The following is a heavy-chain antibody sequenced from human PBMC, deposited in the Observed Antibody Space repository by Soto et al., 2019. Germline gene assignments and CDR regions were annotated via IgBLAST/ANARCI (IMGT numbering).Heavy chain of an antibody. Sequence: GGSLRLSCAASGFTFSSYAMSWVRQAPGKGLEWVSAISGSGGSTYYADSVKGRFTISRDNSKNTLYLQMNSLRAEDTALYYCAKDTAIDFYYMDVWGKGTTVTVSS. D-gene: IGHD5-18*01. CDR1: GFTFSSYA. CDR2: ISGSGGST. J-gene: IGHJ6*03. CDR3: AKDTAIDFYYMDV. V-gene: IGHV3-23*01.